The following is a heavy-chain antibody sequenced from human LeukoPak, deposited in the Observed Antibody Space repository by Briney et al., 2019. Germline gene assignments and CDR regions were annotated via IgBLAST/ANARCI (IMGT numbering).Heavy chain of an antibody. CDR1: GFTFSNYE. CDR3: AKHIADYFYYGMDV. CDR2: MSSSGRNI. V-gene: IGHV3-48*03. Sequence: GGSLRLSCAASGFTFSNYEMNWVRQAPGKGLEWVSYMSSSGRNIYYADSVKGRFTISRDNAKNSLYLQMTGLRAEDTAVYYCAKHIADYFYYGMDVWGHGTTVTVSS. J-gene: IGHJ6*02.